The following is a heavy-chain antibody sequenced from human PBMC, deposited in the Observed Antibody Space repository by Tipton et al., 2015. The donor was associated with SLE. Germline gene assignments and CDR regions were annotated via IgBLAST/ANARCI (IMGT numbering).Heavy chain of an antibody. CDR3: ARVLATVTYYFDY. V-gene: IGHV3-21*04. CDR2: ISSSSSYT. CDR1: GFTFSSYS. J-gene: IGHJ4*02. D-gene: IGHD4-17*01. Sequence: SLRLSCAASGFTFSSYSMNWVRQAPGKGLEWVSSISSSSSYTNYADSVKGRFTISRDNAKNSLYLQMNSLRAEDTAVYYCARVLATVTYYFDYWGQGTLVTVSS.